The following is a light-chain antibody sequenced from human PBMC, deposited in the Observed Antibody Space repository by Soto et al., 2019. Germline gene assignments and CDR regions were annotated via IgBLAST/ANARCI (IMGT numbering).Light chain of an antibody. Sequence: QSVLTQPPSVSAAPGQKVAISCSGSSSNIENNYVSWYQHLPGTTPKLLIYDSNKRPSGIPDRFSGSKSGTSATLGITGLQTGDEADYYCGTWDGSLSGVVFGGGTKLTVL. CDR2: DSN. V-gene: IGLV1-51*01. CDR3: GTWDGSLSGVV. J-gene: IGLJ2*01. CDR1: SSNIENNY.